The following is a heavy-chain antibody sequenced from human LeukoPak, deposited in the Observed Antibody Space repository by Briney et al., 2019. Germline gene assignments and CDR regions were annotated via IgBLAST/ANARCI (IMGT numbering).Heavy chain of an antibody. CDR3: ARLADYDSSGYLSY. D-gene: IGHD3-22*01. CDR2: ITPSVGHT. V-gene: IGHV1-46*01. CDR1: GYTFTSYH. Sequence: GASVKVPCKASGYTFTSYHMHWVRQAPGQGLEWMGIITPSVGHTSYAQKFQGRVTMTRDTSTSTVYMEVSSLRSEETAVYYCARLADYDSSGYLSYWGQGTLVTVSS. J-gene: IGHJ4*02.